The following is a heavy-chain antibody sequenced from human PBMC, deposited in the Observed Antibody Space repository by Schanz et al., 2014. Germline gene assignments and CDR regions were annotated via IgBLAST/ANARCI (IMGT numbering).Heavy chain of an antibody. V-gene: IGHV3-74*01. CDR1: GFTFSNYW. Sequence: EVQLVESGGGLVQPGGSLRLSCAASGFTFSNYWMHWVRQAPGKGLVWVARINSDGSSTSYADSVKGRFTISRGNAKNTLYLQMNSLRAEDTALYYCASERGYSYGYGAFDIWGQGTMVTVSS. CDR3: ASERGYSYGYGAFDI. J-gene: IGHJ3*02. CDR2: INSDGSST. D-gene: IGHD5-18*01.